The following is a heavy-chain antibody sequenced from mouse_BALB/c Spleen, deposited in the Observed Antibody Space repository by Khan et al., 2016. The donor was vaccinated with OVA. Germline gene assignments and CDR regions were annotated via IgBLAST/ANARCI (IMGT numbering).Heavy chain of an antibody. D-gene: IGHD1-1*01. J-gene: IGHJ2*01. CDR3: ARIKKIVDAYFDY. CDR1: GYTFTSYW. V-gene: IGHV1S81*02. CDR2: TNPTNGRT. Sequence: QVQLQQPGAELVKAGASVKMSCKASGYTFTSYWMHWVKQRPGQGLEWFAETNPTNGRTYYNEKFKSKATLTVDKSSSTAYMLLSSPTSEDSAVYYGARIKKIVDAYFDYGGQGTTLTVSA.